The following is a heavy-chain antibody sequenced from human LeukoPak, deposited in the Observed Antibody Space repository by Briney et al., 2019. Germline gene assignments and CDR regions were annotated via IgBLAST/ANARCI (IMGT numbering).Heavy chain of an antibody. CDR1: GYTFISYD. V-gene: IGHV1-8*03. Sequence: ASVKVSCKASGYTFISYDINWVRQVTGQGLEWMGWMNPNSGNTGYAQKFQGRVTITRNTSISTAFMELSSLRSEDTAVYYCARRAVGNSNYHSMDVWGKGTTVTVSS. D-gene: IGHD6-19*01. J-gene: IGHJ6*03. CDR2: MNPNSGNT. CDR3: ARRAVGNSNYHSMDV.